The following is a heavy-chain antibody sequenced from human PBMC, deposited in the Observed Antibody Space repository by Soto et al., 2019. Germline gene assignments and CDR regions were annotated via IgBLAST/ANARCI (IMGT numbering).Heavy chain of an antibody. CDR1: GGSISSSSYY. CDR2: IYYSGST. D-gene: IGHD3-22*01. V-gene: IGHV4-39*01. CDR3: ATRNYYDSSGYYYKGYYYYGMDV. J-gene: IGHJ6*02. Sequence: SETLSLTCTVSGGSISSSSYYWGWIRQPPGKGLEWIGSIYYSGSTYYNPSLKSRVTISVDTSKNQFSLKLSSVTAADTAVYYCATRNYYDSSGYYYKGYYYYGMDVWGQGTTVTVSS.